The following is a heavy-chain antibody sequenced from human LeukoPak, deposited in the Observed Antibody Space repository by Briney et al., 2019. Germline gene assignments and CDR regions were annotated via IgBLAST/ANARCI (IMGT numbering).Heavy chain of an antibody. Sequence: GGSLRLSCAVSGFTFSSYGMHWVRQAPGKGLEWVAVIWYDGSNKYYADPVKGRFTISRDNSKNTLYLQMNSLRAEDTAVYYCAKGQGYYDSSSPNSFDYWGQGTLVTVSS. CDR2: IWYDGSNK. CDR1: GFTFSSYG. CDR3: AKGQGYYDSSSPNSFDY. J-gene: IGHJ4*02. V-gene: IGHV3-33*06. D-gene: IGHD3-22*01.